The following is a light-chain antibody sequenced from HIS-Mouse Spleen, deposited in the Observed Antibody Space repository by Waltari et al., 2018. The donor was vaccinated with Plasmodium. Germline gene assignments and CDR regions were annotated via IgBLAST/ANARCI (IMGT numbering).Light chain of an antibody. Sequence: EIGMTQSPATLTVPHGERPTLSCRASQRVSSNLAWYQQKPGQAPRLLIYGASTRATGIPARFSGSGSGTEFTLTISSLQSEDFAVYYCQQYNNWSFTFGPGTKVDIK. J-gene: IGKJ3*01. CDR1: QRVSSN. CDR3: QQYNNWSFT. V-gene: IGKV3-15*01. CDR2: GAS.